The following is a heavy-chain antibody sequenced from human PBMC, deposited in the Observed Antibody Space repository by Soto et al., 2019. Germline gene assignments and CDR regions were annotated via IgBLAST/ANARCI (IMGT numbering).Heavy chain of an antibody. V-gene: IGHV3-9*01. CDR2: ISWNSGSI. D-gene: IGHD2-15*01. Sequence: GGSLRLSCAASGFTFDDYAMHWVRQAPGKGLEWVSGISWNSGSIGYADSVKGRFTISRDNAKNSLYLQMNSLRAEDTALYYCAKGYCSGGSCYSVHFDYFDYWGQGTLVTVSS. CDR1: GFTFDDYA. CDR3: AKGYCSGGSCYSVHFDYFDY. J-gene: IGHJ4*02.